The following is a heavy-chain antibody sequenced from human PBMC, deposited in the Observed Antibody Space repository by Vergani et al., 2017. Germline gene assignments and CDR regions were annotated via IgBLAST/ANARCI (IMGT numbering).Heavy chain of an antibody. CDR2: ISSSSSYI. J-gene: IGHJ4*02. CDR1: GFTFSSYS. CDR3: AMGNPLFPLNY. D-gene: IGHD2-21*01. V-gene: IGHV3-21*01. Sequence: EQLVESGGGVVQPGRSLRLSCAASGFTFSSYSMNWVRQAPGKGLEWVSSISSSSSYIYYADSVKGRFTISRDNAKNSLYLQMNSLRAEDTAVYYCAMGNPLFPLNYWGQGTLVTVSS.